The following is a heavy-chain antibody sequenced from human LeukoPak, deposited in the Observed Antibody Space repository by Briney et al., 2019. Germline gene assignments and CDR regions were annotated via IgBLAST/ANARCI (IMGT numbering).Heavy chain of an antibody. Sequence: GGSLRLSCAASGFTFSSYGMHWVRQAPGKGLEWVAVISYDGSNKYYADSVKGRFTISRDNSKNTLYLQMNSLRAEDTAVYYCAKGFTMIVDFDYWGQGTLVTVSS. V-gene: IGHV3-30*18. J-gene: IGHJ4*02. CDR1: GFTFSSYG. CDR2: ISYDGSNK. D-gene: IGHD3-22*01. CDR3: AKGFTMIVDFDY.